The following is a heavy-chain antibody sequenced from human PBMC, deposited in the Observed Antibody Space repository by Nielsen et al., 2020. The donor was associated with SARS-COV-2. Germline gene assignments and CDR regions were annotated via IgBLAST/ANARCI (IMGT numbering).Heavy chain of an antibody. D-gene: IGHD6-13*01. Sequence: ASVKVSCKASGYTFTSYYMHWVRQAPGQGLEWMGIINPSGGSTSYAQKFQGRVTMTRDPSTSTVYMELSSLRSEDTAVYYCARARQQLAHFDYWAQGTLVTVSS. V-gene: IGHV1-46*01. CDR1: GYTFTSYY. CDR3: ARARQQLAHFDY. J-gene: IGHJ4*02. CDR2: INPSGGST.